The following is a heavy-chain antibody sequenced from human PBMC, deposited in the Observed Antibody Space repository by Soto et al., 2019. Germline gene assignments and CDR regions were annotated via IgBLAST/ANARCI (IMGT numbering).Heavy chain of an antibody. V-gene: IGHV3-48*02. CDR1: GFSFHTFD. Sequence: EVQLVESGGGLVQPGGSLRLSCLTSGFSFHTFDMIWVRQAPGRGLEWVSSISRTGGTIYYADSVRGRFTVSRDNAVTSLYLQMSSLRDEDTAVYYCARGNSTGSHYNSGYWGQGTLVIVSS. J-gene: IGHJ4*02. CDR3: ARGNSTGSHYNSGY. CDR2: ISRTGGTI. D-gene: IGHD3-10*01.